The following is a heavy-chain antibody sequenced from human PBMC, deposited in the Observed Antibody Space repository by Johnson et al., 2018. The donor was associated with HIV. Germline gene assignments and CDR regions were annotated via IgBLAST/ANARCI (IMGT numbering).Heavy chain of an antibody. CDR1: GFNFSTYD. CDR3: TRERRGGAFDI. V-gene: IGHV3-13*01. CDR2: IGSADDT. D-gene: IGHD3-10*01. J-gene: IGHJ3*02. Sequence: EVQLVESGGGLVQPGGSLRLSCSTSGFNFSTYDMHWVRQPTGKGLEWVSAIGSADDTYYPGSVKGRFTISRENAKKSLYLQMNSLRAGDTAVYYCTRERRGGAFDIWGPGTMVTVSS.